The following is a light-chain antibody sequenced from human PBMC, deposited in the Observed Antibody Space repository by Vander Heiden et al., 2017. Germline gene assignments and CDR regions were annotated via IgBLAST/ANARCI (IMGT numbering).Light chain of an antibody. Sequence: EIALTQSPGTLSLPPGERATLSCWASTSVSRSHLAWYQQKPGQAPRLLIYGASSRATGIPDRFSGSGSGTDFALTISRLEPEDFAVYYCQQYGSSPGTFGQGTKVEIK. CDR2: GAS. CDR1: TSVSRSH. J-gene: IGKJ1*01. CDR3: QQYGSSPGT. V-gene: IGKV3-20*01.